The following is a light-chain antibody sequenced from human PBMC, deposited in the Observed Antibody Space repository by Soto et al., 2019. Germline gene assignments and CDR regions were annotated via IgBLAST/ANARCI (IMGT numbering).Light chain of an antibody. Sequence: EIVLTQSPATLSLSPGERATLSCRASQSVGTYLAWYQQKPGQAPRLLIYGASNSATGIPARFSGSGSGTDFTLTISSLEPEDFAVYYCQQRSSWWTFGQGTKVDIK. CDR2: GAS. CDR3: QQRSSWWT. CDR1: QSVGTY. J-gene: IGKJ1*01. V-gene: IGKV3-11*01.